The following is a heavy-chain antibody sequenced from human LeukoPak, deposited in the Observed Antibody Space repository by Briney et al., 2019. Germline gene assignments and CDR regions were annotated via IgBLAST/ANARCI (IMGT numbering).Heavy chain of an antibody. V-gene: IGHV3-48*01. D-gene: IGHD5-12*01. J-gene: IGHJ6*02. Sequence: GGSLRLSCAASGFTFSSYSMNWVRQAPGKGLEWGSYISSSSSTIYYADSVKGRFTISRDNAKNSLYLQMNSLRAEDTAVYYCARGGVVATRYNYGMDVWGQGTTVTVSS. CDR2: ISSSSSTI. CDR3: ARGGVVATRYNYGMDV. CDR1: GFTFSSYS.